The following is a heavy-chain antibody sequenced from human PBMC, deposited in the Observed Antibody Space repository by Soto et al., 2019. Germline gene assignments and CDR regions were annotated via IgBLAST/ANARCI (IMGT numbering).Heavy chain of an antibody. CDR1: GYTFTSYG. Sequence: QVHLVQSGAEVKKPGASVKVSCKGSGYTFTSYGITWVRQAPGPGLEWMGWISAHNGNTDYAQKLQGRVPVNRDTPTSTAYMDLRSVRSDDTDGYYCARGRYGDYWGQGALVTVSS. V-gene: IGHV1-18*01. D-gene: IGHD1-1*01. CDR2: ISAHNGNT. CDR3: ARGRYGDY. J-gene: IGHJ4*02.